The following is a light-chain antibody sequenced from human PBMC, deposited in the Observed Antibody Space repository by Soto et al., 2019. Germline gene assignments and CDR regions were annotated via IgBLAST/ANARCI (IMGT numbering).Light chain of an antibody. Sequence: QSALTQPPSASGSLGQSVTISCTATSSDVGGFNYVSWYQQHPGKAPKLIIYELTKRPSGVPDRFSGSKSGNTASLTVSGLQADDEADYYCSSYGGSNNFVVFGGGTKLTV. V-gene: IGLV2-8*01. CDR2: ELT. J-gene: IGLJ2*01. CDR1: SSDVGGFNY. CDR3: SSYGGSNNFVV.